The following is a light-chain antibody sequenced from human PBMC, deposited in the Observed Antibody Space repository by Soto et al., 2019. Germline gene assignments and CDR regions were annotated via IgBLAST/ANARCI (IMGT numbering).Light chain of an antibody. V-gene: IGKV3-20*01. Sequence: ETVLTQSPGTVSLSPGDRATLSCATSQSVRSNYLAWYQQKPGQAPRLLIYGVFSRATGIPDRFSGSGSGTDFTLTISGLEPEDSAIYYCQHYDGSPRTFCQGTKLEI. CDR2: GVF. CDR1: QSVRSNY. CDR3: QHYDGSPRT. J-gene: IGKJ2*01.